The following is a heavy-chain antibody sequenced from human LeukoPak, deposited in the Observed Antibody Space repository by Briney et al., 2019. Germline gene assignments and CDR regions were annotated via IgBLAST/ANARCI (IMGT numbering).Heavy chain of an antibody. D-gene: IGHD5-18*01. CDR2: IYYSGST. J-gene: IGHJ5*02. V-gene: IGHV4-39*07. Sequence: SPSETLSLTCTVSGGSISSSSYYWGWIRQPPGKGLEWIGSIYYSGSTYYNPSLKSRVTISVDTSKNQFSLKLSSVTAADTAVYYCARVRPPAKLWPSGWFDPWGQGTLVTVSS. CDR1: GGSISSSSYY. CDR3: ARVRPPAKLWPSGWFDP.